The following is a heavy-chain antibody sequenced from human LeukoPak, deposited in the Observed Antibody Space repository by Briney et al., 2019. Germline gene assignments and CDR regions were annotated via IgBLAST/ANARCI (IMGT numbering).Heavy chain of an antibody. CDR1: GFTFSSYG. D-gene: IGHD3-16*01. J-gene: IGHJ6*03. CDR2: ISGSGGST. Sequence: GGSLRLSCAASGFTFSSYGMSWVRQAPGKGLEWVSAISGSGGSTYYADSVKGRFTTSRDNPKNTLYLQMNSLRAEDTAVYYCARFGGTGMFYYMDVWGKGTTVTVSS. CDR3: ARFGGTGMFYYMDV. V-gene: IGHV3-23*01.